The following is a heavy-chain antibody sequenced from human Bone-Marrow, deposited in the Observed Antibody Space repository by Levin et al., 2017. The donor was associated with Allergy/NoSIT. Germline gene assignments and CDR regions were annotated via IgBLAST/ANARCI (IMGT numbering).Heavy chain of an antibody. CDR3: ARDEYGDYDFDY. CDR1: EFTFSSYE. V-gene: IGHV3-48*03. D-gene: IGHD4-17*01. Sequence: GGSLRLSCTGSEFTFSSYEFNWVRQAPGKGLEWVSYITTSGDLATYADSVRGRFTMSRDNAKNSVYLQMNSLRAEDTAIYYCARDEYGDYDFDYWGQGTLVTVSS. CDR2: ITTSGDLA. J-gene: IGHJ4*02.